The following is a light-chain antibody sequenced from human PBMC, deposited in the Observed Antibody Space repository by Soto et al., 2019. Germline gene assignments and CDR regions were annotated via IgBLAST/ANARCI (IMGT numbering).Light chain of an antibody. CDR3: QVWETISDHVF. CDR1: NIGRKI. CDR2: DDS. Sequence: SYVLTQPPSVSVAPGETAVITCGVNNIGRKIVHWYQQRPGQAPVLVVYDDSARPSVIPERFSGSNSGNTATLTISRVEAGDEADYYCQVWETISDHVFFGGGTQLTVL. V-gene: IGLV3-21*02. J-gene: IGLJ7*01.